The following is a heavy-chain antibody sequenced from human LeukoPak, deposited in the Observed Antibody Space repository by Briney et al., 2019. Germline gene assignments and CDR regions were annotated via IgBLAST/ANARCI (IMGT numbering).Heavy chain of an antibody. Sequence: SETLSLTCTVSGGSISSGSFYWSWIRQPAGKGLEWIGRIYTSGSTNYNPSLKSRVTISVDTSKNQFSLKLSSVTAADTAVYYCARARFGVTSSFYYYYMDVWGKGTTVTVSS. J-gene: IGHJ6*03. V-gene: IGHV4-61*02. CDR3: ARARFGVTSSFYYYYMDV. D-gene: IGHD2-2*01. CDR1: GGSISSGSFY. CDR2: IYTSGST.